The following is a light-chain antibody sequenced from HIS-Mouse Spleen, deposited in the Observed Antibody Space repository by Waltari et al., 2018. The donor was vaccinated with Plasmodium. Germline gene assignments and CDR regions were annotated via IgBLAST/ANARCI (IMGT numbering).Light chain of an antibody. CDR3: CSYAGSYTFV. V-gene: IGLV2-11*01. Sequence: QSALTQPRSVSGSPGQSVTISCTGTSSDVGGYNYVSWYQQHPGKAPKLMLYDVSKRPAGFPDRFSCSKSGNTASLTISGLQAEDEADYYCCSYAGSYTFVFGTGTKVTVL. CDR1: SSDVGGYNY. J-gene: IGLJ1*01. CDR2: DVS.